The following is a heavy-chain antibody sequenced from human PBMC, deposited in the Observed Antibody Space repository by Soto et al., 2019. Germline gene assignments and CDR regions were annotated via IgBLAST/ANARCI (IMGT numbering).Heavy chain of an antibody. CDR2: INHSGST. Sequence: SETLSLTCAVYGGSFSGYYWSWIRQPPGKGLEWIGEINHSGSTNYNPSLKSRVNISEDTSKNQFSLKLSSVTAADTAVYYCARGTRGYGMDVWGQGTTVTVSS. V-gene: IGHV4-34*01. CDR3: ARGTRGYGMDV. J-gene: IGHJ6*02. CDR1: GGSFSGYY.